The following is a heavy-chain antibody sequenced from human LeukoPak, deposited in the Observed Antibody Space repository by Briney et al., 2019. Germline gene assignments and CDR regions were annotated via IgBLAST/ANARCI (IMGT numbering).Heavy chain of an antibody. Sequence: SETLSLTCAVYGGSFSGYYWSWIRQPPGKGLEWIGEINHSGSTNYNPSLKSRVTISVDTSKNQFSLKLSSVTAADTAVYYCARVYYSSSYDYWYFDLWGRGTLFTVSS. CDR2: INHSGST. J-gene: IGHJ2*01. CDR1: GGSFSGYY. CDR3: ARVYYSSSYDYWYFDL. V-gene: IGHV4-34*01. D-gene: IGHD6-13*01.